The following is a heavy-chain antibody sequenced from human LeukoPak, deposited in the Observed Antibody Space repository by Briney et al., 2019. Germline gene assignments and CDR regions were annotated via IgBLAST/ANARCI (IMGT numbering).Heavy chain of an antibody. Sequence: GAPVKPVCKASGYTFTTYGISWVRQAPGQGLEWLGRISVYNGNTNYAQKFQGRVTMTRDTSTSTVYMELSSLRSEDTAVYYCARHPSDYWGEGTPVSPSS. V-gene: IGHV1-18*01. CDR3: ARHPSDY. J-gene: IGHJ4*02. CDR2: ISVYNGNT. CDR1: GYTFTTYG.